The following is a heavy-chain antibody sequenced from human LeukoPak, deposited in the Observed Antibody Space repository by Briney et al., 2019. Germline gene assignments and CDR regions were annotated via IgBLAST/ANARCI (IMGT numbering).Heavy chain of an antibody. J-gene: IGHJ4*02. CDR3: ARDDRDGYNHFDY. Sequence: GASVKVSCKASGYTFTSYDINWVRQATGQGLEWVGWMNPNSGNTGYAQKFQGRVTMTRNTSISTAYMELSSLRSEDTAVYYCARDDRDGYNHFDYWGQGTLVTVSS. V-gene: IGHV1-8*01. CDR2: MNPNSGNT. CDR1: GYTFTSYD. D-gene: IGHD5-24*01.